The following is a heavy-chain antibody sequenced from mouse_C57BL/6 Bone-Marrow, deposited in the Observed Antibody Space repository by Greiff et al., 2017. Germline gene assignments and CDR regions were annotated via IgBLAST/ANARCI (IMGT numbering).Heavy chain of an antibody. CDR3: ASAFLYYGSSYGFAY. CDR1: GYTFTDYY. D-gene: IGHD1-1*01. Sequence: QVQLQQSGAELVRPGASVKLSCKASGYTFTDYYINWVKQRPGQGLEWIARIYPGSGNTYYNEKFKGKATLTAEKSSSTAYMQLSSLTSEDSAVYFCASAFLYYGSSYGFAYWGQGTLVTVSA. CDR2: IYPGSGNT. J-gene: IGHJ3*01. V-gene: IGHV1-76*01.